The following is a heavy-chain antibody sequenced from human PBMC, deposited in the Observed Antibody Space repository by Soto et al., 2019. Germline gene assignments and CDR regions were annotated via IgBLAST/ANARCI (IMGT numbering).Heavy chain of an antibody. CDR3: ARDSGRDGYNYPHY. J-gene: IGHJ4*02. Sequence: SETLSLTCTVSGDSVNNNTNYWSWVRQPPGKELEWIGYIYYTGNTNYNPSLKSRVTISVDTSKNQFSLELRSVTAADTAVYYCARDSGRDGYNYPHYWGQG. V-gene: IGHV4-61*01. CDR1: GDSVNNNTNY. CDR2: IYYTGNT. D-gene: IGHD5-12*01.